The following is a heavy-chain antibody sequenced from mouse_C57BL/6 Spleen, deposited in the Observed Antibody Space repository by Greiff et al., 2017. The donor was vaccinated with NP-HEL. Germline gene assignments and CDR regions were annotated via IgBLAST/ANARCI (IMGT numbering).Heavy chain of an antibody. D-gene: IGHD2-3*01. CDR2: INPNNGGT. CDR3: ARGMVRIHYAMDD. J-gene: IGHJ4*01. V-gene: IGHV1-18*01. CDR1: GYTFTDYN. Sequence: VQLKQSGPELVKPGASVKIPCKASGYTFTDYNMDWVKQSHGKSLAWIGDINPNNGGTIYNQKFKGKATLTVDKSSSTAYMELRSLTSEDTAVYYCARGMVRIHYAMDDWGQGTSVTVSS.